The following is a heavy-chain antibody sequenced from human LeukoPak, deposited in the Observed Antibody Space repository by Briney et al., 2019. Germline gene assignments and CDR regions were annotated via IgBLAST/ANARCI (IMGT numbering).Heavy chain of an antibody. Sequence: GGSLRLSCAASGFTFSTYTMNWVRQAPGKGLEWVSSITGNSHYIYYADSVKGRFSISRDNAQNSLFLQMNSLRDEDTAVYYCARDQGRPRGQGTLVTVSS. CDR3: ARDQGRP. V-gene: IGHV3-21*01. J-gene: IGHJ5*02. CDR1: GFTFSTYT. CDR2: ITGNSHYI.